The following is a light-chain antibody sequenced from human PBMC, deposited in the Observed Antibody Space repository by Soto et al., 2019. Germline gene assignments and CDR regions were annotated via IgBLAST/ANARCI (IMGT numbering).Light chain of an antibody. CDR2: GAS. V-gene: IGKV3-15*01. CDR1: QSVSSN. Sequence: EIVMTQSPATLSLSPGERATLSCRASQSVSSNLAWYQQKPGQAARLLIYGASTRATGIPARFSGSGSGTDFTLTISSLQSEDFAVYYCQQYNNWPRTFGQGTKVEIK. CDR3: QQYNNWPRT. J-gene: IGKJ1*01.